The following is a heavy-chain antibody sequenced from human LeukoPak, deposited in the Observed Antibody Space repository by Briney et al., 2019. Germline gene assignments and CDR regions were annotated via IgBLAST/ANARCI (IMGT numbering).Heavy chain of an antibody. Sequence: SGTLSLTCTVSGGSISSYYWSWIRQPPGKGLEWIAYIYYSGSTNYNPSLKSRVTISVDTSKNQFSLKLSSVTAADTAVYYCARIETIFGVVPGSYYYYMDVWGKGTTVTVSS. J-gene: IGHJ6*03. CDR2: IYYSGST. D-gene: IGHD3-3*01. V-gene: IGHV4-59*01. CDR3: ARIETIFGVVPGSYYYYMDV. CDR1: GGSISSYY.